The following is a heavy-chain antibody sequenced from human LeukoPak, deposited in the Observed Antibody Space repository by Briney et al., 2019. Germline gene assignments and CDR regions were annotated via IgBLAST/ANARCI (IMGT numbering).Heavy chain of an antibody. D-gene: IGHD3-10*01. V-gene: IGHV1-2*06. CDR3: ARSITMANRFDY. CDR1: GYTFTSYA. J-gene: IGHJ4*02. Sequence: ASVKVSCKASGYTFTSYAMHWVRQAPGQRLEWMGRINPNSGGTNYAQKFQGRVTMTRDTSISTAYMELSRLRSDDTAVYYCARSITMANRFDYWGQGTLVTVSS. CDR2: INPNSGGT.